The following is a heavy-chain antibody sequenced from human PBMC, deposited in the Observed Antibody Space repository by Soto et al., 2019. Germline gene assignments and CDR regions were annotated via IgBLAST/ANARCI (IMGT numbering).Heavy chain of an antibody. CDR2: ISSSSYI. V-gene: IGHV3-21*01. D-gene: IGHD3-3*01. CDR1: GFTFSSYS. Sequence: PGGSLRLSCAASGFTFSSYSMNWVRQAPGKGLEWVSSISSSSYIYYADSVKGRFTISRDNAKNSLYLQMNSLRAEDTAVYYCARAGDYDFWSAGYYYYYMDVWGKGTTVTVSS. J-gene: IGHJ6*03. CDR3: ARAGDYDFWSAGYYYYYMDV.